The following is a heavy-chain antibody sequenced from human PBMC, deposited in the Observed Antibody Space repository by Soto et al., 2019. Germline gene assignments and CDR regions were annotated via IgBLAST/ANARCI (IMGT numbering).Heavy chain of an antibody. J-gene: IGHJ6*03. D-gene: IGHD6-6*01. Sequence: ASVKVSCKASGYTFTSYDINWVRQATGQGLEWMGWMNPNSGNTGYAQKFQGRVTMTRNTSISTAYMELSSLRSEDTAVYYCARRGDSSSHSGYYYYYMDVWGKGTTVTVSS. CDR2: MNPNSGNT. CDR1: GYTFTSYD. CDR3: ARRGDSSSHSGYYYYYMDV. V-gene: IGHV1-8*01.